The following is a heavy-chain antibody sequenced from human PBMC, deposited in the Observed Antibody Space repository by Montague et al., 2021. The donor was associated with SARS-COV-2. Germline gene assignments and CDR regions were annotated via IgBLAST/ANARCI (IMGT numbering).Heavy chain of an antibody. CDR2: ISASGAYI. J-gene: IGHJ4*03. Sequence: SLRLSCAASGFNFNDYSMNWVRQAPGKGLEWVSSISASGAYIFYADSLQGRFTISRDNTGNSLFLQMNSLRVEDTAVYYCARVGYCSSGRCYSGTYYFDSWGQGTTVTVSS. D-gene: IGHD2-15*01. V-gene: IGHV3-21*01. CDR3: ARVGYCSSGRCYSGTYYFDS. CDR1: GFNFNDYS.